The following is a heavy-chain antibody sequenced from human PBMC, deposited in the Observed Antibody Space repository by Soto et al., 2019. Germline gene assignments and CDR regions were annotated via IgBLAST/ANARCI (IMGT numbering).Heavy chain of an antibody. CDR1: GYSFTSYW. CDR3: ARLHADYYDSSGYYGDY. V-gene: IGHV5-51*01. D-gene: IGHD3-22*01. Sequence: GESLKISCKGSGYSFTSYWIGWVRQMPGKGLEWMGIIYPGDSNTRYSPSLQGQVTISADKSISTAYLQWSSLKASDTAMYYCARLHADYYDSSGYYGDYWGQGTLVTVSS. CDR2: IYPGDSNT. J-gene: IGHJ4*02.